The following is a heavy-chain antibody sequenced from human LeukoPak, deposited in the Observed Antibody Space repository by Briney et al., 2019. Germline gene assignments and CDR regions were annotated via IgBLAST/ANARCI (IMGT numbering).Heavy chain of an antibody. CDR3: AREASLYCSGNNCYWAFDL. Sequence: GGSLRLSCAACGFTFSNYWMSWVRQAPGKGLEWVANIKQDESKRYYVGSVKGRFTISRDNAKNSLYLQMNSLRAEDTAVYYCAREASLYCSGNNCYWAFDLWGQGTLVTVSS. CDR2: IKQDESKR. CDR1: GFTFSNYW. J-gene: IGHJ5*02. D-gene: IGHD2-2*01. V-gene: IGHV3-7*01.